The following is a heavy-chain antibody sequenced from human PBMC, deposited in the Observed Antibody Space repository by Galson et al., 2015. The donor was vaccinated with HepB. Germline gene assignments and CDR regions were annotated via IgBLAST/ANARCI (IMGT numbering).Heavy chain of an antibody. CDR3: ARGGRFSFDY. D-gene: IGHD3-16*01. CDR2: TYYRSKWNN. Sequence: ISGDSVSSNNVAWNWIRQSPSRGLEWLGRTYYRSKWNNEYAISVKSRITVNPDISKNQFSLQLNSVTPEDTAVYFCARGGRFSFDYWGQGTLVTVSS. J-gene: IGHJ4*02. CDR1: GDSVSSNNVA. V-gene: IGHV6-1*01.